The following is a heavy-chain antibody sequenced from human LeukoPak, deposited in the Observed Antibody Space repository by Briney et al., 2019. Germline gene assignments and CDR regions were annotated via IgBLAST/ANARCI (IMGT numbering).Heavy chain of an antibody. CDR1: GGSISSGGYY. V-gene: IGHV4-30-2*01. D-gene: IGHD6-6*01. CDR3: ARAPYSSSFVFADAFDI. CDR2: IFHSGST. Sequence: PSQTLSLTCTISGGSISSGGYYCSWIRQPPGKGLEWIGYIFHSGSTYYNPSLKSRVTISVDRSKNQFSLKLSSVTAADTAVYYCARAPYSSSFVFADAFDIWGQGTTVTVSS. J-gene: IGHJ3*02.